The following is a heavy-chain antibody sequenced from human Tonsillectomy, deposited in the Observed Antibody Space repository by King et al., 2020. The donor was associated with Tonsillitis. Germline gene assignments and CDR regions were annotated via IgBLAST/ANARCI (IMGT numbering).Heavy chain of an antibody. CDR3: AKVGTRDFVMGYLFDY. V-gene: IGHV3-23*04. CDR1: GFIFSDYA. CDR2: ISGSGGNT. J-gene: IGHJ4*02. Sequence: EVQLVESGGGLVQPGGSLRLSCAASGFIFSDYAMNWVRQAPGKGLEWFSVISGSGGNTYYADSVKGRFTVSRDNSKSTLYLQMNTLRGEDTAVYFCAKVGTRDFVMGYLFDYWGQGTLVTVYS. D-gene: IGHD2-21*01.